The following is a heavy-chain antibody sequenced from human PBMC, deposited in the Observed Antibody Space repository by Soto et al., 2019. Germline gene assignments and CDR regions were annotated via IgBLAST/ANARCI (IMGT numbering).Heavy chain of an antibody. V-gene: IGHV4-31*03. Sequence: QVQLQESGPGLVKPSQTLSLTCTVSGGSISSGGYYWSWIRQHPGKGLEWIGYIYYSGSTYYNPSLKSRVTISVDTSKNQFSLKLSSVTAADTAVYYCARGGVDYSNYQNYYYYYMDVWGKGTTVTVSS. J-gene: IGHJ6*03. CDR1: GGSISSGGYY. D-gene: IGHD4-4*01. CDR2: IYYSGST. CDR3: ARGGVDYSNYQNYYYYYMDV.